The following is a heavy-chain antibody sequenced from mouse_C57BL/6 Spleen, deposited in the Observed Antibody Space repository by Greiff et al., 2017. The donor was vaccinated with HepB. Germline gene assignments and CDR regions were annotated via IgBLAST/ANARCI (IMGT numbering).Heavy chain of an antibody. CDR3: ARTFYYAMDY. Sequence: VQLQESGGGLVKPGGSLKLSCAASGFTFSSYAMSWVRQTPEKRLEWVATISDGGSYTYYPDNVKGRFTISRDNAKNNLYLQMSHLKSEDTAMYYCARTFYYAMDYWGQGTSVTVSS. V-gene: IGHV5-4*01. CDR1: GFTFSSYA. CDR2: ISDGGSYT. J-gene: IGHJ4*01.